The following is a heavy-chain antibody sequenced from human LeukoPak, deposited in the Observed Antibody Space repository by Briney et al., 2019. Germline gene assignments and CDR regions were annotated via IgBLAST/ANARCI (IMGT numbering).Heavy chain of an antibody. J-gene: IGHJ5*02. CDR3: AREGLLFGELLEYNWFDP. V-gene: IGHV4-34*01. CDR2: INHSGST. D-gene: IGHD3-10*02. CDR1: GGSFSGYY. Sequence: PSETLSLTCAVYGGSFSGYYWSWIRQPPGKGLEWIGEINHSGSTNYNPSLKSRVTISVDTSKNQFSLKLSSVTAADTAVYYCAREGLLFGELLEYNWFDPWGQGTLVTVSS.